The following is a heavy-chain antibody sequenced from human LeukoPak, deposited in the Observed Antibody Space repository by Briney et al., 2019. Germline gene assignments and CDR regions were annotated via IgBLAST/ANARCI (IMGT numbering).Heavy chain of an antibody. CDR3: ARDSPEGKNWGSEPTFDY. J-gene: IGHJ4*02. D-gene: IGHD7-27*01. Sequence: QAGRSLRLSCAASGFTFSNSPMHWVRQAPGKGLEWMAVISYDGTNKYYGDSVKGRFTISRDNAENSLYLQLNSLRAEDTAVYFCARDSPEGKNWGSEPTFDYWGQGTLVTVSS. CDR2: ISYDGTNK. CDR1: GFTFSNSP. V-gene: IGHV3-30-3*01.